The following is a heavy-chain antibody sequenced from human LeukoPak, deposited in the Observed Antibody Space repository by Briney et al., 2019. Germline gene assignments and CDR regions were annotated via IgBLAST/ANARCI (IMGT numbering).Heavy chain of an antibody. CDR3: AREYYDILTGPLNY. V-gene: IGHV3-30*04. Sequence: GRSLRLSCAASGFTFSSYAMHWVRQAPGKGLERVAVISYDGSNKYYADSVKGRFTISRDNSKNTLYLQMNSLRAEDTAVYYCAREYYDILTGPLNYWGQGTLVTVSS. J-gene: IGHJ4*02. CDR2: ISYDGSNK. CDR1: GFTFSSYA. D-gene: IGHD3-9*01.